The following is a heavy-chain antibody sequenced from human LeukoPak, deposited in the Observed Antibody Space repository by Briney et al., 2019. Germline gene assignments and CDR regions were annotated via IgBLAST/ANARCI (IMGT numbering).Heavy chain of an antibody. J-gene: IGHJ5*02. CDR1: GFTFSDYY. D-gene: IGHD4-17*01. Sequence: GGSLRLSCAASGFTFSDYYMSWIRQAPGKGLEWVSYISSSGSTIYYADSVKGRFTFSRDNAKNSLYLQMNSLRAEDTAVYYCARERHGHDYGTSRWFDPWGQGTLVTVSS. CDR3: ARERHGHDYGTSRWFDP. V-gene: IGHV3-11*01. CDR2: ISSSGSTI.